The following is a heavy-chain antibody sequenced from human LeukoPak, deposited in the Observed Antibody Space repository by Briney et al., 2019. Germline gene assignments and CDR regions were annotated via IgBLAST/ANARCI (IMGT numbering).Heavy chain of an antibody. Sequence: PSETLSLTCAVYGGSFSGYYWSWIRQPPGKGLEWIGEINHSGSTNYNPSLKSRVTISVDTPKNQFSLKLSSVTAADTAVYYCARDLMDTAMVSKGAFDYWGQGTLVTVSS. CDR3: ARDLMDTAMVSKGAFDY. CDR2: INHSGST. V-gene: IGHV4-34*01. J-gene: IGHJ4*02. CDR1: GGSFSGYY. D-gene: IGHD5-18*01.